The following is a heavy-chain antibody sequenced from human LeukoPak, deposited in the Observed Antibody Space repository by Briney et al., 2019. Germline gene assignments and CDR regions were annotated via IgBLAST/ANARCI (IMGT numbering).Heavy chain of an antibody. CDR2: ISSSSSYI. D-gene: IGHD3-22*01. CDR3: ARDSLKYYYDSSGSAY. Sequence: GGSLRLSCAASGFTFSSYEMNWVRQAPGKGLEWVSSISSSSSYIYYADSVKGRFTISRDNAKNSLYLQMNSLRAEDTAVYYCARDSLKYYYDSSGSAYWGQGTLVTVSS. V-gene: IGHV3-21*01. CDR1: GFTFSSYE. J-gene: IGHJ4*02.